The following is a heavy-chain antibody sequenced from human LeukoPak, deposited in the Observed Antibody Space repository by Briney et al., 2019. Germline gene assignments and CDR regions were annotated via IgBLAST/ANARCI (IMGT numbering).Heavy chain of an antibody. CDR1: GFTFSDYY. V-gene: IGHV3-11*06. J-gene: IGHJ4*02. Sequence: GGSLRLSCAAFGFTFSDYYMTWIRQAPGKGLEWVSYISSSSSHTNYADSLKGRFIISRDNAKNSLYLQMNSLRAEDTAVYYCASSLRSSGWSNYFDYWGQGTLVTVSS. CDR2: ISSSSSHT. CDR3: ASSLRSSGWSNYFDY. D-gene: IGHD6-19*01.